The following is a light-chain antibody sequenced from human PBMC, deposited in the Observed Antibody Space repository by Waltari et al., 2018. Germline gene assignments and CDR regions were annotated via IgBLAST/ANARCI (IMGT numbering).Light chain of an antibody. CDR3: QQYYSLPWT. CDR2: WAS. Sequence: DIVMTQSPDSLAVSLGERATINCKSSQSVFHSYYKRNYLGCYQKKPGQPPKLLIYWASTRESGVPDRFSGSGSGTDYTLTISSLEAEDVAVYYCQQYYSLPWTFGQGTKVEI. V-gene: IGKV4-1*01. J-gene: IGKJ1*01. CDR1: QSVFHSYYKRNY.